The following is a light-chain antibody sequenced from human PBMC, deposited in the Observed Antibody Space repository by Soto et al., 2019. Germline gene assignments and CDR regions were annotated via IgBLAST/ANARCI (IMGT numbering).Light chain of an antibody. CDR2: EVS. V-gene: IGLV2-14*01. Sequence: QAVLTQPASVSGSPGQSITISCTGTKVDVGGYNYVSWYQHHPGKAPKLLIFEVSNRPSGVSNRFSGSKSGNTASLTISGLQSEDEADYYCASYTINTPYVFGTGTKVTVL. CDR1: KVDVGGYNY. CDR3: ASYTINTPYV. J-gene: IGLJ1*01.